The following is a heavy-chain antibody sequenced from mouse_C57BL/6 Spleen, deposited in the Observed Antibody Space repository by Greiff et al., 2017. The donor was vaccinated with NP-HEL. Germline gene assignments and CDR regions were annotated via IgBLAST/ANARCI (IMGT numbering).Heavy chain of an antibody. J-gene: IGHJ4*01. V-gene: IGHV1-63*01. CDR3: ARLVVKAMDY. D-gene: IGHD1-1*02. Sequence: VKVVESGAELVRPGTSVKMSCKASGYTFTNYWIGWAKQRPGHGLEWIGDIYPGGGYTNYNEKFKGKATLTADKSSSTAYMQFSSLTSEDSAIYYCARLVVKAMDYWGQGTSVTVSS. CDR1: GYTFTNYW. CDR2: IYPGGGYT.